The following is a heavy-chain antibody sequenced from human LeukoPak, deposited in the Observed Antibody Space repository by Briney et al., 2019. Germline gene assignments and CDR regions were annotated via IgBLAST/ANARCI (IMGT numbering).Heavy chain of an antibody. Sequence: GGSLRLSCAATGFTFNTFAMHWVRQAPGKGLEWLGLISYDGDKQIYPASVKGRFSFSRDNSNNTLYLQMNSLRAEDTAVYYCAKDTTVNFPFRGYFDYWGQGTLVTVSS. V-gene: IGHV3-30-3*01. CDR2: ISYDGDKQ. CDR1: GFTFNTFA. D-gene: IGHD4-17*01. J-gene: IGHJ4*02. CDR3: AKDTTVNFPFRGYFDY.